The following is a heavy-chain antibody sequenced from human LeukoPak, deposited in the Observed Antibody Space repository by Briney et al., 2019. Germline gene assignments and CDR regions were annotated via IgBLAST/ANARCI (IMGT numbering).Heavy chain of an antibody. CDR1: GVAISSGSYY. CDR2: IYTSGTT. Sequence: PSQTLSLTCTVSGVAISSGSYYWSWIRQSAGEGLEWIGRIYTSGTTNSNPSLKSRVTMSLDTSKNQFSLKLSSVTAADTAVYYCAREYYDSNKAPAFDIWGQGTMVTVSS. CDR3: AREYYDSNKAPAFDI. V-gene: IGHV4-61*02. J-gene: IGHJ3*02. D-gene: IGHD3-22*01.